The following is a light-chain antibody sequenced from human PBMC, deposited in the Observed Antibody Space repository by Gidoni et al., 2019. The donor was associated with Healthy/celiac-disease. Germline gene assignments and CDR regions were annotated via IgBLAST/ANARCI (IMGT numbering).Light chain of an antibody. CDR3: QQSVT. V-gene: IGKV3-20*01. Sequence: EIVLTQSPGTLSLSPGERATRSCRASQSVSSSYLAWYQQKLGQAPRLLIYGASSRATVIPDRFSGSGSVTDFTISISRLEPEDFAVYYCQQSVTFGQGTKLEIK. CDR1: QSVSSSY. J-gene: IGKJ2*01. CDR2: GAS.